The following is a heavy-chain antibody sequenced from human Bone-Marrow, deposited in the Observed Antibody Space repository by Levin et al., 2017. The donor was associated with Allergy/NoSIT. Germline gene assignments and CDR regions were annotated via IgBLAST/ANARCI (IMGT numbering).Heavy chain of an antibody. CDR2: IYHSGST. D-gene: IGHD7-27*01. Sequence: SETLSLTCGVSDGSISSSNWWTWVRHPPGKGLEWIGEIYHSGSTNYNPSLKSRVTISVEKSKNQFSLKLSSVTAADTAVYYCARRNVLAPGEDWFDPWGQGTLVTVSS. V-gene: IGHV4-4*02. CDR1: DGSISSSNW. J-gene: IGHJ5*02. CDR3: ARRNVLAPGEDWFDP.